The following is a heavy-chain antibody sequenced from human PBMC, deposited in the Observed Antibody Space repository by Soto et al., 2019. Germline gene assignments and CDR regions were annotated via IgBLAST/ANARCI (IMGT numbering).Heavy chain of an antibody. CDR3: ARDLGRGTSALYNWFDP. D-gene: IGHD1-7*01. Sequence: ASVKVSCKASGYTFTGYYMHWVRQAPGQGLEWMGWINPNSGGTNYAQKFQGWVTTTRDTSISTAYMELSRLRSDDTAVYYCARDLGRGTSALYNWFDPWGQGTLVTVSS. J-gene: IGHJ5*02. V-gene: IGHV1-2*04. CDR2: INPNSGGT. CDR1: GYTFTGYY.